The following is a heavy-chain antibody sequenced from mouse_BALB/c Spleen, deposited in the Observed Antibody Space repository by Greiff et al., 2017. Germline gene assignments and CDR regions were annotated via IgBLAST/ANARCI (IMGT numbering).Heavy chain of an antibody. J-gene: IGHJ4*01. CDR1: GFTFSDYG. CDR2: ISNLAYSI. CDR3: ARHTTGYAMDY. D-gene: IGHD2-12*01. Sequence: EVKLQESGGGLVQPGGSRKLSCAASGFTFSDYGMAWVRQAPGKGPEWVAFISNLAYSIYYADTVTGRFTISRENAKNTLYLEMSSLRSEDTAMYYCARHTTGYAMDYWGQGTSVTVSS. V-gene: IGHV5-15*02.